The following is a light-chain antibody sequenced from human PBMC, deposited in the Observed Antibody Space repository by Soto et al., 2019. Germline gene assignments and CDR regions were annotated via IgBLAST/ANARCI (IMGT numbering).Light chain of an antibody. V-gene: IGKV3-20*01. CDR3: QQYGSLSWT. J-gene: IGKJ1*01. Sequence: LSMSACTLSLTRGESATLSCRASERIYSAYLGWYQQKPGKAPRLLIYGTSSRATGIPERFSGSGSGTDFTLTISRLEPEDFEVYYCQQYGSLSWTFGQGTKVDIK. CDR2: GTS. CDR1: ERIYSAY.